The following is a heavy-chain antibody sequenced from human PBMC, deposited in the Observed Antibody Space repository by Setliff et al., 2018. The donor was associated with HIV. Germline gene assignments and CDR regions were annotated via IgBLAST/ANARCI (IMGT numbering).Heavy chain of an antibody. J-gene: IGHJ4*02. D-gene: IGHD3-3*01. CDR2: INPSGGTT. CDR3: ATSTSRFFWNGFYQGGFGSRNSHSFEN. CDR1: GYTFTGSY. V-gene: IGHV1-2*06. Sequence: GASVKVSCKASGYTFTGSYMHWVRQAPGQGLEWMGLINPSGGTTKYAQKFRDRVTLTGDTSISTASMELSSLKSDDTAMYYCATSTSRFFWNGFYQGGFGSRNSHSFENWGQGTLVTVSS.